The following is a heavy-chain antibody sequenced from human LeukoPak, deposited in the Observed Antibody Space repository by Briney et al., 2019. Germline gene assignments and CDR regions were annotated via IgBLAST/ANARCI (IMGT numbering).Heavy chain of an antibody. V-gene: IGHV4-30-4*08. CDR3: AKSLNKEYQLLEGGDDAFDI. CDR1: GGSISSGDYY. J-gene: IGHJ3*02. Sequence: SETLSLTCTVSGGSISSGDYYWSWIRQPPGKGLEWIGYIYYSGSTYYNPSLKSRVTISVDTSKNQFSLKLSSVTAADTAVYYCAKSLNKEYQLLEGGDDAFDIWGQGTMVTVSS. D-gene: IGHD2-2*01. CDR2: IYYSGST.